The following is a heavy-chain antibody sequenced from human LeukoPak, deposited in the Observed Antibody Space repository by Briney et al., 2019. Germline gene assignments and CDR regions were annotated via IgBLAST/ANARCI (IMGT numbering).Heavy chain of an antibody. CDR2: ISDTGATT. J-gene: IGHJ4*02. CDR3: AKDTSIGRYCTNGVCSPFDY. CDR1: GFTFSSYA. V-gene: IGHV3-23*01. D-gene: IGHD2-8*01. Sequence: GGSLRLSCAGSGFTFSSYAMSWVRQAPGKGLEWVSAISDTGATTYDADSVKGWFTISRDNSRSTLYLQMNSLRAEDTALYYCAKDTSIGRYCTNGVCSPFDYWGQGTLVTVSS.